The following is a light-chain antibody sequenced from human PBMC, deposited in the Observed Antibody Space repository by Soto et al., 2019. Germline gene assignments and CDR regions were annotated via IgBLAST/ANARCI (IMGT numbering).Light chain of an antibody. V-gene: IGKV3-20*01. J-gene: IGKJ1*01. CDR2: GAS. Sequence: SVLTQSPGTLALSPGERATLSGRASQTVSSSYLAWYQQKPGQAPRLLIYGASSRATGIPDRFSGSGSAADFTLTISRLEPEDFAVYYCQQYGNSPWTFGQGTKVDIK. CDR3: QQYGNSPWT. CDR1: QTVSSSY.